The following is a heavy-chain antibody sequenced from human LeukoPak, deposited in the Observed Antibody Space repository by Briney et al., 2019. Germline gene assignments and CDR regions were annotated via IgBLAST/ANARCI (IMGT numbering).Heavy chain of an antibody. CDR2: IFSTGNT. V-gene: IGHV3-53*01. Sequence: GGSLRLSCAASGFTVSSNYLTWVRQAPGKGLEWVSVIFSTGNTDYADSVKGRFTISRDNSKNTLYLQMNSLRAEETAVYYCARTRASYDDYWGQGTLVTVSS. CDR3: ARTRASYDDY. J-gene: IGHJ4*02. D-gene: IGHD5-12*01. CDR1: GFTVSSNY.